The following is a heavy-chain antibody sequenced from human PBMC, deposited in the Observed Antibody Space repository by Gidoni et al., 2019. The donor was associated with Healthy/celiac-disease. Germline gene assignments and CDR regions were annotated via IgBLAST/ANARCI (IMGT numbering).Heavy chain of an antibody. J-gene: IGHJ3*02. Sequence: QVQLVESGGGVVQPGRSLRLSCAASGFTFSSYGRHWVRQAPGKGLEWVAVIWYDGSNKYYADSVKGRFTISRDNSKNTLYLQMNSLRAEDTAVYYCARGRYYDFWSGYYSAFDIWGQGTMVTVSS. D-gene: IGHD3-3*01. CDR2: IWYDGSNK. CDR1: GFTFSSYG. CDR3: ARGRYYDFWSGYYSAFDI. V-gene: IGHV3-33*01.